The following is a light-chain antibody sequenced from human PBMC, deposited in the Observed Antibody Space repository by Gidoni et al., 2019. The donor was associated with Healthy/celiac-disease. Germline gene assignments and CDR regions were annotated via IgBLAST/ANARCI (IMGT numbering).Light chain of an antibody. CDR1: QDISNY. Sequence: DIQMTQSPSSLSASVGDRVTITCQASQDISNYLNWYQQKPGKAPKLLIYDASNLETGVPSRFSGSGSGTDFTFTISSLQPEDIATYYCQQYDNLSSHFGGGTKVEIK. CDR3: QQYDNLSSH. J-gene: IGKJ4*01. V-gene: IGKV1-33*01. CDR2: DAS.